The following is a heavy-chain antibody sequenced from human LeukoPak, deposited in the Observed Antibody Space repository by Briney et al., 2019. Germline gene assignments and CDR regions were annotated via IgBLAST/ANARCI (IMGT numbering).Heavy chain of an antibody. J-gene: IGHJ4*02. CDR3: ARDLRRYCSSTSCVSPY. CDR1: GFTFSNYW. CDR2: IKQDGGEK. V-gene: IGHV3-7*03. Sequence: PGGSLRLSCAASGFTFSNYWMNWVRQAPGKGLEWVANIKQDGGEKSYVDSVKGRFTISRDNAKNSLHLQMNSLRAEDTAVYYCARDLRRYCSSTSCVSPYWGQGALVTVSS. D-gene: IGHD2-2*01.